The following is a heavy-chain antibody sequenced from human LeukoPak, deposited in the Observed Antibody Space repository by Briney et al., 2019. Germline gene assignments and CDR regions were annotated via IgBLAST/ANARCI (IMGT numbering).Heavy chain of an antibody. J-gene: IGHJ4*02. D-gene: IGHD2-15*01. CDR1: GFTFSDYY. V-gene: IGHV3-11*06. CDR2: ISSSSSYT. CDR3: ARVEYCSGGSCYSPFDY. Sequence: GGSLRLSCAASGFTFSDYYMSWIRQAPGKGLEWVSYISSSSSYTNYADSVKGRFTISRDNAKNSLYLQMNSLRAEDTVVYYCARVEYCSGGSCYSPFDYWGQGTLVTVSS.